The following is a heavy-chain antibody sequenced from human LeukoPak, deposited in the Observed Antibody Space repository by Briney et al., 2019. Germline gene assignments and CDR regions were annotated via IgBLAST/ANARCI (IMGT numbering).Heavy chain of an antibody. Sequence: GESLQISCKASGSNFTTYWIGWVRQVPGKGLEWMGIIYPSDSDTSYSPSFQGQVTISADKSISTAYLQWGSLRASDTAIYYCARTGSRYCQDYWGQGTLVTVSS. D-gene: IGHD2-15*01. CDR2: IYPSDSDT. CDR1: GSNFTTYW. J-gene: IGHJ4*02. CDR3: ARTGSRYCQDY. V-gene: IGHV5-51*01.